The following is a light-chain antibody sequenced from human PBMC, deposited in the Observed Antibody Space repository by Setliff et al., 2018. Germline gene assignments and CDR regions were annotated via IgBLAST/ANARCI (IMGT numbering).Light chain of an antibody. Sequence: EIVLTQSPGTLSLSPGERATLSCRASQSVSSSYLAWYQQKPGQAPRHLIYGASSRATGIPDRFSGSGSGTDFTLTISRLEPEDFAVYYCQQYGSSPLTFGGGTKV. J-gene: IGKJ4*01. CDR3: QQYGSSPLT. V-gene: IGKV3-20*01. CDR1: QSVSSSY. CDR2: GAS.